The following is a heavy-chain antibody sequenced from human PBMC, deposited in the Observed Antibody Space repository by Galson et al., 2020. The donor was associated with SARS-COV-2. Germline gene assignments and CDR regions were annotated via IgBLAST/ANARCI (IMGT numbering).Heavy chain of an antibody. CDR2: IIPIFGTA. CDR3: ARAVYSGYDYRAGNDAFDI. V-gene: IGHV1-69*01. J-gene: IGHJ3*02. Sequence: KISCKASGGTFSSYAISWVRQAPGQGLEWMGGIIPIFGTANYAQKFQGRVTITADESTSTAYMELSSLRSEDTAVYYCARAVYSGYDYRAGNDAFDIWGQGTMVTVSS. D-gene: IGHD5-12*01. CDR1: GGTFSSYA.